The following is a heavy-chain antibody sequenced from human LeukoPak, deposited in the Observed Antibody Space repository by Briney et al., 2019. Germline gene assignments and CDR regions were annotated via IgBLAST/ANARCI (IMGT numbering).Heavy chain of an antibody. J-gene: IGHJ4*02. CDR3: AKRQAVSSTSYYFDF. D-gene: IGHD2-2*01. CDR2: ISGSGGSP. Sequence: GGSLRLSCAASGFTFSSYAMSWVRQAPGKGLEWVSAISGSGGSPYYADSVKGRFTISRDNSKNTLYLQMNSLRAEDTAVYYCAKRQAVSSTSYYFDFWGQGTLVTVSS. V-gene: IGHV3-23*01. CDR1: GFTFSSYA.